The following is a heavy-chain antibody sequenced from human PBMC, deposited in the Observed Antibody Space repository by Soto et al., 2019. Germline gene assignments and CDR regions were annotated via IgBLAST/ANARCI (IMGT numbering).Heavy chain of an antibody. CDR3: ARRYGIASAVTSYFYNGMDV. V-gene: IGHV1-18*01. J-gene: IGHJ6*02. CDR2: ISTYNGNT. Sequence: QVQLVQSGAEVKKPGASVKVSCKASGYTFTSYGISWVRQAPGQGLEWMGWISTYNGNTNYAQKLQGRVTMTTDTSTRTAYMELRSLRSDATAVYYRARRYGIASAVTSYFYNGMDVWGQGTTVTVSS. CDR1: GYTFTSYG. D-gene: IGHD6-13*01.